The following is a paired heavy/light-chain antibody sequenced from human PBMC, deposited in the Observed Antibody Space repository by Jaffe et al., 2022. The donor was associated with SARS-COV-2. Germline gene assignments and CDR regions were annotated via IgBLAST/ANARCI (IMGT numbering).Light chain of an antibody. Sequence: EIVLTQSPATLSLSPGERATLSCRASQTIANYLAWYQQKPGQAPRLLIYDASNRATGIPARFSGSGSGTDFTLTISSLEPEDFAVYYCQLRSNWPPSLTFGGGTKVEIK. V-gene: IGKV3-11*01. CDR1: QTIANY. CDR2: DAS. J-gene: IGKJ4*01. CDR3: QLRSNWPPSLT.
Heavy chain of an antibody. D-gene: IGHD2-8*01. J-gene: IGHJ4*02. Sequence: EVQLVESGGNLVQPGRSLRLSCAASGFTFDDYDMHWVRQAPGKGLEWVSGITWNSGSLGYADSVKGRFTISRDNARNSLYLQMNSLRAEDTALYYCAQGLNADYWGQGTLVTVSS. CDR1: GFTFDDYD. CDR2: ITWNSGSL. V-gene: IGHV3-9*01. CDR3: AQGLNADY.